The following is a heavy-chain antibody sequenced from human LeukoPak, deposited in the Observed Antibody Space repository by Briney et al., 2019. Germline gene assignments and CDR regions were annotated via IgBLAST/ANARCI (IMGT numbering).Heavy chain of an antibody. CDR3: TRAGVGTRYFDY. Sequence: PGGSLRLSCAASGFTFSDYYMDWVRQAPGKGLEWVGRIRNKASSYTTEYAASVKGRFTISRDASKNSVYLQMNSLKTEDTAVYYCTRAGVGTRYFDYWGQGTLVTVSS. D-gene: IGHD1-26*01. CDR2: IRNKASSYTT. V-gene: IGHV3-72*01. J-gene: IGHJ4*02. CDR1: GFTFSDYY.